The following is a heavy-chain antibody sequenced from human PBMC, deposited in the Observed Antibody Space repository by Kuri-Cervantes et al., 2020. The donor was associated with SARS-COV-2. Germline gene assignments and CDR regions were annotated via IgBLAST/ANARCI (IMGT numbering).Heavy chain of an antibody. D-gene: IGHD6-19*01. CDR1: GFTFSSYA. Sequence: GESLKISCAASGFTFSSYAMSWVRQAPGKRLEWVSAISGSGGSTYYADSVKGRFTISRDNSKNTLYLQMNSLRAEDTAVYYCAKVINSGSWFDPWGQGTLVTVSS. CDR2: ISGSGGST. V-gene: IGHV3-23*01. CDR3: AKVINSGSWFDP. J-gene: IGHJ5*02.